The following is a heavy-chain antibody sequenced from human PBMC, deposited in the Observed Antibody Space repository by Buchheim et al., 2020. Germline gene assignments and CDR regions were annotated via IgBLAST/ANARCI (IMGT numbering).Heavy chain of an antibody. J-gene: IGHJ6*02. D-gene: IGHD6-19*01. V-gene: IGHV3-23*01. CDR3: AKVVGSSGSGGYYYYGMDV. Sequence: EVHLLESGGDLVQPGGSLRLSCAASGFTFSSYAMSWVRQAPGKGLEWVSSMSGIGGSTYYADSVKGRFTISRDTSKNTLSLQMISLRAEDTAVYYCAKVVGSSGSGGYYYYGMDVWGQGTT. CDR1: GFTFSSYA. CDR2: MSGIGGST.